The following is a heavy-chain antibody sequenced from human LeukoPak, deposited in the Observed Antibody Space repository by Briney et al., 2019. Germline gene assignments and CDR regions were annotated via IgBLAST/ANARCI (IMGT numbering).Heavy chain of an antibody. CDR1: GFTFSSYW. D-gene: IGHD2-15*01. J-gene: IGHJ4*02. CDR3: AREGYGRSDY. Sequence: PGGSLRLSCAASGFTFSSYWMSWVRQAPGKGLEWVSVIYSGGSTYYADSVKGRFTISRDNSKNTLYLQMNSLRAEDTAVYYCAREGYGRSDYWGQGTLVTVSS. CDR2: IYSGGST. V-gene: IGHV3-53*01.